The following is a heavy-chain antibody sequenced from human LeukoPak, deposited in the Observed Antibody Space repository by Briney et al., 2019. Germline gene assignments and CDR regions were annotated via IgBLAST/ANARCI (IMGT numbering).Heavy chain of an antibody. CDR3: ARLGARQMLEY. Sequence: GGSLRLSCAASGFTFTSLWMSWVRQAPGKGLEWVSSINPLGSDTRYADSVRGRFTISRDNAKNSLYLQMNSLRAEDTAVYYCARLGARQMLEYWGQGTLVTVSS. CDR1: GFTFTSLW. V-gene: IGHV3-7*01. J-gene: IGHJ4*02. D-gene: IGHD4-17*01. CDR2: INPLGSDT.